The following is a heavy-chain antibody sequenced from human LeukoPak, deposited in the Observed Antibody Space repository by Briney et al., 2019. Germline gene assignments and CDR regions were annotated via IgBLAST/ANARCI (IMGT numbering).Heavy chain of an antibody. V-gene: IGHV4-59*01. D-gene: IGHD5-18*01. CDR2: IYYSGST. CDR1: GGSFSGYY. J-gene: IGHJ4*02. Sequence: KSSETLSLTCAVYGGSFSGYYWSWIRQPPGKGLEWIGYIYYSGSTNYNPSLKSRVTISVDTSKNQFSLKLSSVTAADTAVYYCAREGYSYGSIDYWGQGTLVTVSS. CDR3: AREGYSYGSIDY.